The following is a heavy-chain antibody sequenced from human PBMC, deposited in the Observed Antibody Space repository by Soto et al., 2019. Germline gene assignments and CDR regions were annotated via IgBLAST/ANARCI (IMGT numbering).Heavy chain of an antibody. CDR2: IYYSGST. CDR3: ARGNKGYYDSSGYYPFDY. CDR1: GGSISSGDYY. J-gene: IGHJ4*02. V-gene: IGHV4-30-4*01. Sequence: SETLSLTCTVSGGSISSGDYYWSWIRQPPGKGLEWIGYIYYSGSTYYNPSLKSRVTISVDTSKNQFSLKLSSVTAADTAVYYCARGNKGYYDSSGYYPFDYWGQGXLVTVSS. D-gene: IGHD3-22*01.